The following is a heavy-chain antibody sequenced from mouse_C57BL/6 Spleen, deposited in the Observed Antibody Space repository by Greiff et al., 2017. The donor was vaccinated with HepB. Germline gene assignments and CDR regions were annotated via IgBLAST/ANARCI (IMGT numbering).Heavy chain of an antibody. J-gene: IGHJ3*01. V-gene: IGHV14-2*01. CDR2: IDPEDGEP. CDR3: ASWGGYPRFAY. D-gene: IGHD2-2*01. CDR1: GFNIKDYY. Sequence: VQLQQSGAELVKPGASVKLSCTASGFNIKDYYMHWVKQRTEQGLEWIGRIDPEDGEPKYAPKFQGKATITADTYSNTAYLQLSCLSSEDSAVYYCASWGGYPRFAYWGQGTLVTVSA.